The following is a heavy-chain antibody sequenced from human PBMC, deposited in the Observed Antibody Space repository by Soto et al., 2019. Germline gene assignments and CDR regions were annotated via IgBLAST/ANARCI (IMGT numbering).Heavy chain of an antibody. CDR3: AREVAAGTSADAFDI. D-gene: IGHD6-13*01. CDR1: GGTFSSYT. Sequence: SVKVSCKASGGTFSSYTISWVRQAPGQGLEWMGRIIPILGIANYAQKFQGRVTITADKSTSTAYMELSSLRSEDTAVYYCAREVAAGTSADAFDIWGQGTMVTVSS. CDR2: IIPILGIA. J-gene: IGHJ3*02. V-gene: IGHV1-69*02.